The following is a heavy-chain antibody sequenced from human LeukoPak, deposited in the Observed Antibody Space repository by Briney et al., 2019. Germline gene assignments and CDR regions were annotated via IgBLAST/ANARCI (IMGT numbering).Heavy chain of an antibody. D-gene: IGHD3-22*01. CDR1: RYTFTSYY. V-gene: IGHV1-2*02. CDR2: INPNSGGT. J-gene: IGHJ4*02. Sequence: ASVKVSCKASRYTFTSYYMNWVRQAPGQGLEWMGWINPNSGGTNYAQKFQGRVTMTRDTSISTAYMELSRLRSDDTAVYYCARGGYYDSSGHDFDYWGQGTLVTVSS. CDR3: ARGGYYDSSGHDFDY.